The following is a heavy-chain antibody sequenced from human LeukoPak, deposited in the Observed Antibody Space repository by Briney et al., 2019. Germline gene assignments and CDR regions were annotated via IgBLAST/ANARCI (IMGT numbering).Heavy chain of an antibody. CDR2: INPNSGGT. CDR1: GYTFTGYY. Sequence: ASVKVSCKASGYTFTGYYIHWVRQAPGQGLEWMGWINPNSGGTNYAQKFQGRVTMTRDTSISTAYMEQHSLRSDDTAVYYCARWNSLTGYSRFDPWGQGTLVSVSS. D-gene: IGHD3-9*01. J-gene: IGHJ5*02. CDR3: ARWNSLTGYSRFDP. V-gene: IGHV1-2*02.